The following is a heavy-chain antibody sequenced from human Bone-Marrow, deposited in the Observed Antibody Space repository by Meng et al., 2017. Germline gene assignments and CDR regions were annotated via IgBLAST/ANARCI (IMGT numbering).Heavy chain of an antibody. CDR1: GFTFSSYA. D-gene: IGHD5-24*01. J-gene: IGHJ5*02. CDR3: ARGGDGYR. CDR2: ISYDGSNK. Sequence: GESLKISCAASGFTFSSYAMSWVRQAPGKGLEWVAVISYDGSNKYYADSVKGRFTISRDNSKNTLYLQMNSLRAEDTAVYYCARGGDGYRWGQGTLVTVSS. V-gene: IGHV3-30*04.